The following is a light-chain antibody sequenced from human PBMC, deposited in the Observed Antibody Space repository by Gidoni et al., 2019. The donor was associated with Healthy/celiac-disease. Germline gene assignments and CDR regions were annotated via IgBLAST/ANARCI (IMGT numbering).Light chain of an antibody. CDR1: QSVSSN. CDR2: GAS. J-gene: IGKJ1*01. Sequence: EIVMPQSPATLSVSPGERATLSCRASQSVSSNLAWYQQKPGQAPRLLIYGASTRATGFPARFSGSGSGTEFTLTISSLQSEDFAVYYCQQYNNWPPGTFGQGTKVEIK. CDR3: QQYNNWPPGT. V-gene: IGKV3-15*01.